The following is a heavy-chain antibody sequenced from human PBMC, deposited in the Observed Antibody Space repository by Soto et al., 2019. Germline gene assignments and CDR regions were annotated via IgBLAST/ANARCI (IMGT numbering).Heavy chain of an antibody. D-gene: IGHD3-3*01. Sequence: SETLSLTCAVYGGSFSGYYWSWIRRPPGKGLEWIGEINHSGSTNYNPSLKSRVTISVDTSKNQFSLKLSSVTAADTAVYYCARMGPRTSGYYMGRYYYYYGMDVWGQGTTVTVSS. J-gene: IGHJ6*02. CDR2: INHSGST. V-gene: IGHV4-34*01. CDR3: ARMGPRTSGYYMGRYYYYYGMDV. CDR1: GGSFSGYY.